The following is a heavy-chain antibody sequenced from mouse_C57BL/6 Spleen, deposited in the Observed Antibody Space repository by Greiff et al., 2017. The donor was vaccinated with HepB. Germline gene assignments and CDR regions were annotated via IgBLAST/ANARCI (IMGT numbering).Heavy chain of an antibody. V-gene: IGHV1-66*01. D-gene: IGHD2-3*01. CDR3: ARCDGYTFFDY. CDR2: IYPGSGNT. CDR1: GYSFTSYY. J-gene: IGHJ2*01. Sequence: QVQLQQSGPELVKPGASVKISCKASGYSFTSYYIHWVKQRPGQGLEWIGWIYPGSGNTKYNEKFKGKATLTADTSSSTAYMQLSSLTSAGSAVYYCARCDGYTFFDYWGQGTTLTVSS.